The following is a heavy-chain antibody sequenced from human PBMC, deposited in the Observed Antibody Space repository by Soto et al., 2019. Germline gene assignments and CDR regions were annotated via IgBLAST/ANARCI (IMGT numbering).Heavy chain of an antibody. Sequence: GGSLRLSCAASGFNFDDFAMHWVRRAPGKGLEWVSGISWEGGSIGYADSVKGRFIISRDNAKNSLFLQMNSLTADDTALYYCAKDHDEDFGYDLDYFNSWGQGTQVTV. D-gene: IGHD5-12*01. J-gene: IGHJ4*02. CDR2: ISWEGGSI. CDR3: AKDHDEDFGYDLDYFNS. CDR1: GFNFDDFA. V-gene: IGHV3-9*01.